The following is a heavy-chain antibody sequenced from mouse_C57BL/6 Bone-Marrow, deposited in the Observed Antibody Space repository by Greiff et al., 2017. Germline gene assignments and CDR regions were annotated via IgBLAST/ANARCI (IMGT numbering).Heavy chain of an antibody. V-gene: IGHV1-61*01. CDR2: IYPSDSET. J-gene: IGHJ3*01. D-gene: IGHD3-2*02. Sequence: QVQLKQPGAELVRPGSSVKLSCKASGYTFTSYWMDWVKQRPGQGLEWIGNIYPSDSETHYNQKFKDKATLTVDKSSSTAYMQLSSLTSEDSAVYYCARDSSGPAWFAYWGQGTLVTVSA. CDR1: GYTFTSYW. CDR3: ARDSSGPAWFAY.